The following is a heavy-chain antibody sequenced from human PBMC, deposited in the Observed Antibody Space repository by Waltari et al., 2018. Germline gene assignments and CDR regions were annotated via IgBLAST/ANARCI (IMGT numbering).Heavy chain of an antibody. Sequence: QVQLVESGGGVVQPGRSLRLSCAASGFTFSSYGMHWVRQAPGKGLEWVAVIWYDGSNKYYADSVKGRFTISRDNSKNTLYLQMNSLRAEDTAVYYCAKDIAVAGGGWYWGQGTLVTVSS. J-gene: IGHJ4*02. D-gene: IGHD6-19*01. V-gene: IGHV3-33*06. CDR3: AKDIAVAGGGWY. CDR2: IWYDGSNK. CDR1: GFTFSSYG.